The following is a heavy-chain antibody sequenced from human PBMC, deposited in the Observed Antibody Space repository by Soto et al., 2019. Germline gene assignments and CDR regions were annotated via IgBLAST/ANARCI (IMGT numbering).Heavy chain of an antibody. J-gene: IGHJ5*02. CDR3: ARDGIFGTYLGFDNP. CDR1: GFPFSIYS. CDR2: ISSSSSTI. V-gene: IGHV3-48*02. D-gene: IGHD3-3*01. Sequence: GGSLRLSCAASGFPFSIYSMNWVRQSPGKGLEWVSYISSSSSTIYYADSVKGRFTISRDNAKNSLYLQMNSLRDEDTAVYYCARDGIFGTYLGFDNPWGQGTRVTVSS.